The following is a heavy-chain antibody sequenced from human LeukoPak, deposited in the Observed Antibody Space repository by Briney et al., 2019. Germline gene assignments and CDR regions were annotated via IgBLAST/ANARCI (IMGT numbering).Heavy chain of an antibody. CDR3: ARDRRGMVREYYFDY. Sequence: SEALSLTCAVSGYSISSGYYWGWLLQPPGKGLEGIGSINHSGSTYYNPSLKSRVTISVDTSKNQFSLKLSSVTAADTAVYYCARDRRGMVREYYFDYWGQGTLVTVSS. J-gene: IGHJ4*02. CDR1: GYSISSGYY. CDR2: INHSGST. V-gene: IGHV4-38-2*02. D-gene: IGHD3-10*01.